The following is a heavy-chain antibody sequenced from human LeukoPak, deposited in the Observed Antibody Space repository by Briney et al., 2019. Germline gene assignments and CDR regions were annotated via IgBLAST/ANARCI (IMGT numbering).Heavy chain of an antibody. CDR1: GFTFSGSA. J-gene: IGHJ4*02. D-gene: IGHD3-3*01. CDR3: TRHLTSYEFWTDY. CDR2: IRSKANSYAT. V-gene: IGHV3-73*01. Sequence: GGSLRLSCAASGFTFSGSAMHWVRQASGKGLEWVGRIRSKANSYATAYAASVKGRFTISRDDSKNTAYLQMNSLKTEDTAVYYCTRHLTSYEFWTDYWGQGTLVTVSS.